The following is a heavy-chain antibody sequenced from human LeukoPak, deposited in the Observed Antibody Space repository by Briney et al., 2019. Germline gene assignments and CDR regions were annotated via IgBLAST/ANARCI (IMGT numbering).Heavy chain of an antibody. D-gene: IGHD2-15*01. V-gene: IGHV3-30-3*01. CDR2: ISYDGGNK. Sequence: GGSLRLSCAASGFTFSSYAMHWVRQALGKGLEWVAVISYDGGNKYYADSVKGRFTISRDNSKKTLYLQMNSLRAEDTAVYYCARDQCSGGSCYSGSDYYYYGMDVWGQGTTVTVSS. CDR3: ARDQCSGGSCYSGSDYYYYGMDV. J-gene: IGHJ6*02. CDR1: GFTFSSYA.